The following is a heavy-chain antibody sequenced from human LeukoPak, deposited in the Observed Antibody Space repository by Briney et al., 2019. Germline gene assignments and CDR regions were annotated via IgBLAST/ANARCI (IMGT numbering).Heavy chain of an antibody. V-gene: IGHV4-34*01. CDR2: INHSGST. J-gene: IGHJ4*02. Sequence: SETLSLTCAVYGGSFSGYYWSWIRQPPGKGLEWIGEINHSGSTNYNPSLKSRVTISVDTSKNQFSLKLSSVTAADTAVYYCARRYFDYWGQGTLVTVSS. CDR3: ARRYFDY. CDR1: GGSFSGYY.